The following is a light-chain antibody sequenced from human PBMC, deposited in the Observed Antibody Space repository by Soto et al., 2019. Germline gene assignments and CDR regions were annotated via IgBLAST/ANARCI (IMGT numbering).Light chain of an antibody. CDR1: QSVSSSY. V-gene: IGKV3-20*01. CDR3: QQYGRSPLT. CDR2: GAS. Sequence: EIVLTQSPGTLSLSPGERATLSCRASQSVSSSYLAWYQQKPGQAPRLLIYGASSRATGIPDRFSGSGSGTDFTVTISRLEPEAFAVYYCQQYGRSPLTFGGGTKVDIK. J-gene: IGKJ4*01.